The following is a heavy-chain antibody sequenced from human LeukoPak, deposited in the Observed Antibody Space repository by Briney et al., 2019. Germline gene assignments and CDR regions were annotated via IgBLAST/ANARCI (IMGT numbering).Heavy chain of an antibody. CDR3: AKHSYITMVRGFLDY. Sequence: PGGSLRLSCAASGFTFSSYAMSWVRQAPGKGLEWVSAISGSGGSTYYADSVKGGFTISRDNSKNTLYLQMDSLRAEDTAVYYCAKHSYITMVRGFLDYWGQGTLVTVSS. CDR1: GFTFSSYA. J-gene: IGHJ4*02. V-gene: IGHV3-23*01. D-gene: IGHD3-10*01. CDR2: ISGSGGST.